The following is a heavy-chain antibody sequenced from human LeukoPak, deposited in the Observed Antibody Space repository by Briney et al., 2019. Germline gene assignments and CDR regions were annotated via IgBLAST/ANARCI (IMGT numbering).Heavy chain of an antibody. Sequence: SVKVSCKASGGTFSSYAISWVRQAPGQGLEWMGGIIPIFGTANYAQKFQGRVTITTDESTSTAYMELSSLRSEDTAVYYCARGEYSSSSKFDYWGQGTLVTVSS. V-gene: IGHV1-69*05. J-gene: IGHJ4*02. D-gene: IGHD6-6*01. CDR2: IIPIFGTA. CDR3: ARGEYSSSSKFDY. CDR1: GGTFSSYA.